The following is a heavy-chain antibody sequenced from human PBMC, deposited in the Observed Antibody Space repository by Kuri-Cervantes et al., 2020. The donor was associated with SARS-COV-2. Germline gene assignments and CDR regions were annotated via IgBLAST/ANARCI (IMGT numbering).Heavy chain of an antibody. D-gene: IGHD2-2*01. CDR3: ATGPVVPAATNWFDP. CDR1: GYTLTELS. J-gene: IGHJ5*02. Sequence: ASVKVSCKVSGYTLTELSMHWVRQAPGKGLEWMGGFDPEDGETIYAQKFQGRVTITEDTSTDTAYMELSSLRSEDTAVYYCATGPVVPAATNWFDPWGQGTLVTVSS. V-gene: IGHV1-24*01. CDR2: FDPEDGET.